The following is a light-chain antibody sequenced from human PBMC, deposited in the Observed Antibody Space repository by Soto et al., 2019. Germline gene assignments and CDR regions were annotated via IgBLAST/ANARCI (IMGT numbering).Light chain of an antibody. CDR2: KAS. CDR3: QQDNSYSSGLN. J-gene: IGKJ4*01. CDR1: QSISSW. V-gene: IGKV1-5*03. Sequence: DIQMTQSPSTLSASVGDRVTITCRASQSISSWLAWYQQKPGKAPKLLIYKASSLESEVPSRFSGSGSGTEFTLTFSSLQPDDFATYYCQQDNSYSSGLNFGGGTKVEIK.